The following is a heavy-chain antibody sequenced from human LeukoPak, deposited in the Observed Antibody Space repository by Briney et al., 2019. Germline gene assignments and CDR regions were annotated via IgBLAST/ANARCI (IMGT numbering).Heavy chain of an antibody. V-gene: IGHV3-21*01. D-gene: IGHD3-9*01. J-gene: IGHJ4*02. CDR3: ARGARYFDWLLSGCFDY. CDR2: ISSSSSYI. Sequence: GGSLRLSCAASGFTFSSYSMNWVRQAPGKGLEWVSSISSSSSYIYYADSVKGRFTISRDNAKNSLYLQMNSLRAEDTAVYYCARGARYFDWLLSGCFDYWGQGTLVTVSS. CDR1: GFTFSSYS.